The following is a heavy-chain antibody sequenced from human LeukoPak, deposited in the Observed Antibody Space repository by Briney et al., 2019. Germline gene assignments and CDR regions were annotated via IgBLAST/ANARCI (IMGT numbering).Heavy chain of an antibody. Sequence: SVKVSCKASGGTFSSYAISWVRQAPGQGLEWMGGIIPIFGTANYAQKFQGRVTMTRDMSTSTVYMELSSLRSEDTAVYYCARPYYYGSGSPFDAFDIWGQGTMVTVSS. CDR3: ARPYYYGSGSPFDAFDI. CDR1: GGTFSSYA. CDR2: IIPIFGTA. J-gene: IGHJ3*02. V-gene: IGHV1-69*05. D-gene: IGHD3-10*01.